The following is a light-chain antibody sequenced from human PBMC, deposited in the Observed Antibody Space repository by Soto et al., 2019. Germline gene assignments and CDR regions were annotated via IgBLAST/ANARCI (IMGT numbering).Light chain of an antibody. CDR1: QSLGTR. CDR2: DAS. Sequence: EIVLTQSPATLSLSPGERATLSCRSSQSLGTRLAWYQLKPGQSPRLLIYDASNREPGTPAWFSGSGSGTDFTLTSSSLEPEDFATYYCLQRSDWPLPFGGGTKVEIK. V-gene: IGKV3-11*01. CDR3: LQRSDWPLP. J-gene: IGKJ4*01.